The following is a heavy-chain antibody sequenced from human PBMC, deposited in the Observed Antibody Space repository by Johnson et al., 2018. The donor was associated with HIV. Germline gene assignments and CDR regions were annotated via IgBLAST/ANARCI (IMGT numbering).Heavy chain of an antibody. J-gene: IGHJ3*02. CDR2: ISWNSGTI. CDR1: GFTFDDYA. CDR3: ARSGAASIAARGDAFDI. Sequence: VQLVESGGGLVQPGRSLRLSCAASGFTFDDYAMHWVRQAPGKGLEWVSGISWNSGTIYYAYSVKGRFTISRDNAKNSLYLQMNSLRAEDTAVYYCARSGAASIAARGDAFDIWGQGTMVTVSS. D-gene: IGHD6-6*01. V-gene: IGHV3-9*01.